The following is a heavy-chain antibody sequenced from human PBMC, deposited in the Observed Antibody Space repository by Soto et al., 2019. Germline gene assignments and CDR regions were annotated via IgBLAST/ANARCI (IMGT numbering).Heavy chain of an antibody. Sequence: SETLSLTCTVSGGSISSGGYYWSWIRQHPGKGLEWIGYIYYSGSTYYNPSLKSRVTISVDTSKNQFSLKLSSVTAADTAVYYCARTKLGYCSSTSCQEVWFDPWGQGTLVTVSS. CDR3: ARTKLGYCSSTSCQEVWFDP. V-gene: IGHV4-31*03. CDR2: IYYSGST. J-gene: IGHJ5*02. CDR1: GGSISSGGYY. D-gene: IGHD2-2*01.